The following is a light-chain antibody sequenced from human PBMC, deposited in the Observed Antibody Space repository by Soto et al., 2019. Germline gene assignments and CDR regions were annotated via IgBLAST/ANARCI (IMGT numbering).Light chain of an antibody. CDR1: QSVITN. V-gene: IGKV3-15*01. J-gene: IGKJ2*01. CDR3: QHYNQWHMYT. Sequence: ELVMTQSPATLSASPGERATLSCRASQSVITNVAWYQQKPGQAPRLLIYGASTRATGIPARFSGSGSGTEFTLTISSLQSEDFEVYYCQHYNQWHMYTFRQGPKVEIK. CDR2: GAS.